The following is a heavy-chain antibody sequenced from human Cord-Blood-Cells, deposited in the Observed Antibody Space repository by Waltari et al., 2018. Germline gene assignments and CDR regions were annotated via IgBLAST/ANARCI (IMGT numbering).Heavy chain of an antibody. CDR1: GYTFTGYY. CDR2: INPNSVGT. CDR3: ATNDY. V-gene: IGHV1-2*02. J-gene: IGHJ4*02. Sequence: QVQLVQSGAEVKKPGASVKVSCKASGYTFTGYYMHWVRQAPGQGRGWLGWINPNSVGTNYAQKLQGRVTMTRDTSSSTADMELSRLRSDDTAVYYCATNDYWGQGTLVTVSS.